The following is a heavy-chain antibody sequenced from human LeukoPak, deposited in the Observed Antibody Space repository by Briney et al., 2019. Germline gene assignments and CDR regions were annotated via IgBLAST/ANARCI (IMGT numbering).Heavy chain of an antibody. CDR3: AKDPWGIGPAFEI. D-gene: IGHD3-16*01. CDR2: ISDSSDRT. Sequence: QSGGSLRLSCAASGFTFSSYWMHWVRQAPGKGLEWVSSISDSSDRTYYADSVKGRFTISRDNFKNMLYLQMNSLRVDDMATYYCAKDPWGIGPAFEIWGQGTMVSVSA. CDR1: GFTFSSYW. V-gene: IGHV3-23*01. J-gene: IGHJ3*02.